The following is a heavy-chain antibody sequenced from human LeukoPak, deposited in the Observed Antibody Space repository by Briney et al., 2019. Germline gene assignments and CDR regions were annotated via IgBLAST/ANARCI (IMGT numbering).Heavy chain of an antibody. CDR3: AKAPVTSCRGAFCYPFDS. CDR1: GFTFSSYG. D-gene: IGHD2-15*01. J-gene: IGHJ4*02. V-gene: IGHV3-21*04. CDR2: ISSSSSYI. Sequence: GGSLRLSCAASGFTFSSYGMSWVRQAPGKGLEWVSSISSSSSYIYYADSVKGRFTISRDNAKNSLYLQMNSLRAEDAAVYYCAKAPVTSCRGAFCYPFDSWGQGTVVTVSS.